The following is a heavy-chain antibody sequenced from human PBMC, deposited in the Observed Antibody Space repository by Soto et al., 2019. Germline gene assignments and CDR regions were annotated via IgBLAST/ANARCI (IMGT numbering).Heavy chain of an antibody. Sequence: GASVKVSCKASGGTFSSYAISWVRQAPGQGLEWMGGIIPIFGTANYAQKFQGRVTITADESTSTAYMELSSLRSEDTAAYYCAREGRLNYYDSSGYCPTWGQGTLVTVSS. V-gene: IGHV1-69*13. CDR1: GGTFSSYA. D-gene: IGHD3-22*01. J-gene: IGHJ4*02. CDR2: IIPIFGTA. CDR3: AREGRLNYYDSSGYCPT.